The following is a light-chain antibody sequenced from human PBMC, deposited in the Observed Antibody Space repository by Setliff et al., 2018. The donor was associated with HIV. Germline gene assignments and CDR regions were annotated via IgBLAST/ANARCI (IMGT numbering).Light chain of an antibody. Sequence: ALTQPASVSGSPGHSITISCTGTSSDVGGYNYVSWYQQHPGKAPKLMISDVSNGPSGVSNRFSGSKSGNTASLTISGLQAEDEADYYCSSYTSSTPLYVFGTGTKVTVL. CDR2: DVS. CDR1: SSDVGGYNY. J-gene: IGLJ1*01. V-gene: IGLV2-14*03. CDR3: SSYTSSTPLYV.